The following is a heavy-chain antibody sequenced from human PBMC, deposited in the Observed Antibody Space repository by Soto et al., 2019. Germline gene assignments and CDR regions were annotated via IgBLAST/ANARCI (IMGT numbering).Heavy chain of an antibody. CDR3: VVLRFLEWLLFIP. Sequence: ASVKVSCKASGYTFTSYDINWVRQATGQGLEWMGWMNPNSGNTGYAQKFQGRVTMTRNTSISTAYMELSSLRSEDTAVYYCVVLRFLEWLLFIPWGQGTVVTVSS. V-gene: IGHV1-8*01. CDR2: MNPNSGNT. D-gene: IGHD3-3*01. CDR1: GYTFTSYD. J-gene: IGHJ5*02.